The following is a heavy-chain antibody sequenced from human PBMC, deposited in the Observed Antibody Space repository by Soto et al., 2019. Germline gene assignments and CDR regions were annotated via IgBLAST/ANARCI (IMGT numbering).Heavy chain of an antibody. CDR2: ISWNSGTI. Sequence: ESGGGLVQPGRSLRLSCAASGFIFDDYAMHWVRQAPGKGLEWVSSISWNSGTIVYADSVKGRFTISRDNAKNSLYLQMNSLRTVDTAFYYCTKCRSTSCFAPVDYWGQGTLVTVSS. V-gene: IGHV3-9*01. CDR3: TKCRSTSCFAPVDY. J-gene: IGHJ4*02. CDR1: GFIFDDYA. D-gene: IGHD2-2*01.